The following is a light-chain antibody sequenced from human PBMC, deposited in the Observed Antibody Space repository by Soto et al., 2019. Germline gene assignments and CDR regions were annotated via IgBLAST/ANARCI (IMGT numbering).Light chain of an antibody. J-gene: IGKJ1*01. V-gene: IGKV3-20*01. CDR2: GAS. Sequence: EIVLTQSPGTLSLSPGERATLSCRASQSISSTFLAWYQHKPGQAPRVLIYGASRRATGIPDRFTGSGSGTEFTLTISRLEPEDFPLYYCQQYDSSWTFGQGTKVEMK. CDR1: QSISSTF. CDR3: QQYDSSWT.